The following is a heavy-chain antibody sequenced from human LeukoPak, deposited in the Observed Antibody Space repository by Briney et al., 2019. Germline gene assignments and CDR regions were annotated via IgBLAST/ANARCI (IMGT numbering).Heavy chain of an antibody. Sequence: SETLSLTCTVSGGSISSGSYYWSWIRQPAGKGLEWIGRIYTSGSTNYNPSLKSRVTISVDTSKNQFSLKLSSVTAADTAVYYCASVGATYYDVLTGPFDYWGQGTLVTVSS. CDR3: ASVGATYYDVLTGPFDY. V-gene: IGHV4-61*02. D-gene: IGHD3-9*01. CDR1: GGSISSGSYY. J-gene: IGHJ4*02. CDR2: IYTSGST.